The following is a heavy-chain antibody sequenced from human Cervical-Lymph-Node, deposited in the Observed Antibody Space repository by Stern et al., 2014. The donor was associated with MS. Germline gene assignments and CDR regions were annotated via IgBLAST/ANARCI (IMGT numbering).Heavy chain of an antibody. V-gene: IGHV4-31*03. CDR2: IYYSGST. J-gene: IGHJ5*02. D-gene: IGHD2-21*02. CDR1: GGSISSGGYY. Sequence: QLQLQESGPGLVKPSQTLSLTCTVSGGSISSGGYYWRWIRQHQGKGLEWIGYIYYSGSTYYNPSLKSRVTISVDTSKNQFSLKLSSVTAADTAVYYCARRVTVFNWFDPWGQGTLVTVSS. CDR3: ARRVTVFNWFDP.